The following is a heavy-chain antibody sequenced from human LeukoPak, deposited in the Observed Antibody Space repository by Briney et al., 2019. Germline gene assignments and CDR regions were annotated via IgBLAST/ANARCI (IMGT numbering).Heavy chain of an antibody. Sequence: GXXLRLSCVASGFTFSSYAMSWVRQAPGKGVEWVSAISGSGGATDYADSGKGRFTISRDNSKNTLYLQMNSLRAEDTAVYYCAKVPVFSLTISEVVTDDAFDIWGQGTIVTVSS. CDR1: GFTFSSYA. J-gene: IGHJ3*02. CDR3: AKVPVFSLTISEVVTDDAFDI. D-gene: IGHD3-3*01. V-gene: IGHV3-23*01. CDR2: ISGSGGAT.